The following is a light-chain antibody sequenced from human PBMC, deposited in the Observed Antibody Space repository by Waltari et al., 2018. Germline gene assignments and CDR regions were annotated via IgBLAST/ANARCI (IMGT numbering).Light chain of an antibody. J-gene: IGLJ2*01. CDR2: GQN. CDR3: DSRDSSGNHEV. Sequence: SSELTQDPVVSVALGQTVRLTFQGHSHRRHHPCRYQHKPGQAPVLVIYGQNNRPSGIADRFPGSTSGNTASLTITGAQAEDEADYYCDSRDSSGNHEVFGGGTKLTVL. V-gene: IGLV3-19*01. CDR1: SHRRHH.